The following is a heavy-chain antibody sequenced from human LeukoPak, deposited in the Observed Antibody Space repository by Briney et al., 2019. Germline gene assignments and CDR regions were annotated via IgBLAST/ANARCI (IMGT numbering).Heavy chain of an antibody. Sequence: GGSLRLSCAASGFTFSSYAMSWVRQAPGKGLEWVSAISGSGGSTYYADSVKGRFTISRDNSKNTLYLQMNSLRAEDTAVYYCAKVGLLWFGELLSYFDYWSQGTLVTVSS. CDR2: ISGSGGST. J-gene: IGHJ4*02. D-gene: IGHD3-10*01. V-gene: IGHV3-23*01. CDR1: GFTFSSYA. CDR3: AKVGLLWFGELLSYFDY.